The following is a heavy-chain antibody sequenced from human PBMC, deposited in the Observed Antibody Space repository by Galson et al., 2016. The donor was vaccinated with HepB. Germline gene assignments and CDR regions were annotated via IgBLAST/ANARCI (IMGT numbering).Heavy chain of an antibody. V-gene: IGHV3-74*01. CDR3: ARDFSSYDKYFDP. Sequence: SLRLSCAASGFAFTNYWMNWVRQAPGKGLVWVSRISGDGSRVNYADFVKGRVTLSRDNAKNTLYLQMNSLRAEDTAVYYCARDFSSYDKYFDPWGQGTLVTVSS. J-gene: IGHJ4*02. CDR2: ISGDGSRV. D-gene: IGHD3-3*01. CDR1: GFAFTNYW.